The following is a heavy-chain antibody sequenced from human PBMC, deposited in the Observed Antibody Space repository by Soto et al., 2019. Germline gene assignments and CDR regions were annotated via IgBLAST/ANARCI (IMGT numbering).Heavy chain of an antibody. CDR3: ARGGGYDSFDY. D-gene: IGHD5-12*01. CDR2: ISHLEST. J-gene: IGHJ4*02. CDR1: GASISYGGFA. Sequence: SETLSLTCTVSGASISYGGFAWSWIRQSPGKGLEWIGYISHLESTYFHPSFKSRLTMSIDRTRNQFSLKLSSVTAADMAVYYCARGGGYDSFDYWGQGVLVTVSS. V-gene: IGHV4-30-2*06.